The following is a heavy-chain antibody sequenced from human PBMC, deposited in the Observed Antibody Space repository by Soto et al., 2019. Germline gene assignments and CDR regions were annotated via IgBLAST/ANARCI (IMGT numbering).Heavy chain of an antibody. Sequence: PGGSLRLSCAASGFTFNIYAMTWVRQAPGKGLEWVSTTGATGRTIYYADSVKGRCTISRDNAKNSLYRQMNSLRAEDTAVYYCAKETGQRGSSYGAYFDYWGQGTLVTVSS. CDR2: TGATGRTI. J-gene: IGHJ4*02. V-gene: IGHV3-23*01. D-gene: IGHD5-18*01. CDR1: GFTFNIYA. CDR3: AKETGQRGSSYGAYFDY.